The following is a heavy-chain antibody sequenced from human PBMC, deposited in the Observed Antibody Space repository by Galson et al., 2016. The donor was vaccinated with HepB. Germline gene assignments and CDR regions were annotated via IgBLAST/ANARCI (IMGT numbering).Heavy chain of an antibody. J-gene: IGHJ4*02. CDR2: INTDGSST. CDR1: GFTFDDHA. Sequence: SLRLSCAASGFTFDDHAMHWVRQAPGKGLVWVSRINTDGSSTTYEDSVKGRFTISRDNAKNTLYLQMNSLRAEDTALYYCTRVHREGIAAAGFQIWGQGTLVIVSS. V-gene: IGHV3-74*01. D-gene: IGHD6-13*01. CDR3: TRVHREGIAAAGFQI.